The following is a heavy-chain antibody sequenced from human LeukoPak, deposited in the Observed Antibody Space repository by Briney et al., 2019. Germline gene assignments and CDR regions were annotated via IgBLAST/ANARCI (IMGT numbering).Heavy chain of an antibody. J-gene: IGHJ4*02. D-gene: IGHD3-16*01. V-gene: IGHV3-74*03. Sequence: GGSLRLSCTASAFTFSEYWMHWVRQPPGKGLVWVSRITNDGSRTEYADSVKGRFTISRDNAKNTLYLQMDSLRPEDTAVYYCARDLGGPDYWGQGTLVTVFS. CDR1: AFTFSEYW. CDR3: ARDLGGPDY. CDR2: ITNDGSRT.